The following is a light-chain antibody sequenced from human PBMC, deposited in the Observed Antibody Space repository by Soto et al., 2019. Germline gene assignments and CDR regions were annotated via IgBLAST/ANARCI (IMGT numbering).Light chain of an antibody. CDR1: SSDVDGYNY. Sequence: QSVLTQPASVSGSPGQSITIYCTGTSSDVDGYNYVSWYQYHPGKAPKLMIYDVNNRPSGVSNRFSGSKSGNTASLTISGLQAEDEADYYCSSFTIRRNTVIFGGGTKLTVL. V-gene: IGLV2-14*01. CDR3: SSFTIRRNTVI. J-gene: IGLJ2*01. CDR2: DVN.